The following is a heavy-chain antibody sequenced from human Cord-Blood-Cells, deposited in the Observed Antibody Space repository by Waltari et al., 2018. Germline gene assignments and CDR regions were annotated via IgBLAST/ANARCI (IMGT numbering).Heavy chain of an antibody. J-gene: IGHJ3*02. CDR3: ARPRGSGSYYDAFDI. CDR1: GGSISSSSYY. V-gene: IGHV4-39*01. CDR2: IYYSGST. D-gene: IGHD3-10*01. Sequence: QLQLQESGPGLVKPSETLSLTCTVSGGSISSSSYYWGWIRQPPGKGLEWIGSIYYSGSTSYNPSLKSRVTISVDTSKNQFSLKLSSVTAADTAVYYCARPRGSGSYYDAFDIWGQGTMVTVSS.